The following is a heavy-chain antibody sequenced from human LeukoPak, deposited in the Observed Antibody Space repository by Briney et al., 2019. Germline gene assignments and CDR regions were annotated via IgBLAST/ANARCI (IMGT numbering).Heavy chain of an antibody. V-gene: IGHV3-33*01. CDR2: IWYDGSNK. CDR1: GFTFSSYG. J-gene: IGHJ4*02. D-gene: IGHD4-23*01. Sequence: GGSLRLSCAASGFTFSSYGMHWVRQAPGKGLEWVAVIWYDGSNKYYADSVKGRFTISRDNSKNTLYLQMNSLRAEDTAVYYCARKGYGGNSGGDYWGQGTLVTVSS. CDR3: ARKGYGGNSGGDY.